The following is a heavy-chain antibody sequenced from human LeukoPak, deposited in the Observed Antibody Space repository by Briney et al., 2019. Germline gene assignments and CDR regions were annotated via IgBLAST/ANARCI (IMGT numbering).Heavy chain of an antibody. V-gene: IGHV1-2*02. CDR1: GYTFTGYY. J-gene: IGHJ3*02. Sequence: ASVKVSCKASGYTFTGYYMHWVRQAPGQGLEWMGWINPNSGGTNYAQKFQGRVTMTRDTSISTAYMELSRLRSDDTAVYYCARWVDGYSSSSVGDASDIWGQGTMVTVSS. CDR2: INPNSGGT. CDR3: ARWVDGYSSSSVGDASDI. D-gene: IGHD6-6*01.